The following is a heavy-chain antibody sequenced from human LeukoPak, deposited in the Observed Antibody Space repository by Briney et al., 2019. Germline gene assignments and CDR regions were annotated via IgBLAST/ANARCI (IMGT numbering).Heavy chain of an antibody. CDR1: GYSFTDYY. Sequence: ASVKVSCKASGYSFTDYYIHWVRQAPGQGLEWMGRINPKSGGATYAQMIRGRVSMTTDTFISTAYMELNRLSSDDTAVYFSARSTSTYYYFDYWGHGSLVAVSS. D-gene: IGHD2-2*01. V-gene: IGHV1-2*06. J-gene: IGHJ4*01. CDR2: INPKSGGA. CDR3: ARSTSTYYYFDY.